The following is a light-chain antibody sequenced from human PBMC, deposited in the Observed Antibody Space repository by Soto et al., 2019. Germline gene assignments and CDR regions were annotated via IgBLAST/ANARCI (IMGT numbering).Light chain of an antibody. CDR3: QQYNNWPFT. CDR2: GAS. CDR1: QSVSSN. V-gene: IGKV3-15*01. J-gene: IGKJ3*01. Sequence: EIVMTQSPATLSVSPGERATLSCRASQSVSSNLAWFQQKPGQAPRILIYGASTRATGIPARFSGSGSGTEFTLNISSLQSEDFAVYYCQQYNNWPFTLGPGTKVDIK.